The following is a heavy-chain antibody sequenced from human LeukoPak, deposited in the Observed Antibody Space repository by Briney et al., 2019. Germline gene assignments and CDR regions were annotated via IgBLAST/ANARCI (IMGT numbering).Heavy chain of an antibody. CDR2: IKLDGSEE. CDR1: GFTFGKYW. CDR3: ARDQYDTWSRRGNFDS. J-gene: IGHJ4*02. Sequence: GGSLRLSCVASGFTFGKYWMSWVRQAPGKGLEWVANIKLDGSEENYVDSVKGRFTISRDNTKNSLYLQMNSLRAEDTAVFYCARDQYDTWSRRGNFDSWGQGTLVIVSS. V-gene: IGHV3-7*03. D-gene: IGHD3-3*01.